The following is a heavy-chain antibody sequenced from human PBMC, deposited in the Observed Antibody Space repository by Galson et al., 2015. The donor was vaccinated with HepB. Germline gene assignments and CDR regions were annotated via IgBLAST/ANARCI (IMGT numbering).Heavy chain of an antibody. CDR1: GFTFSDYY. Sequence: SLRLSCAASGFTFSDYYMAWIRQAPGKGLEWVSYISSSSSYTKYADSVKGRFTISRDSAKNSLYLQINSLRAEDTAVYYCARVRGGEYGGYSSHYFDYWGQGTLVTVSS. CDR3: ARVRGGEYGGYSSHYFDY. D-gene: IGHD4-17*01. J-gene: IGHJ4*02. CDR2: ISSSSSYT. V-gene: IGHV3-11*06.